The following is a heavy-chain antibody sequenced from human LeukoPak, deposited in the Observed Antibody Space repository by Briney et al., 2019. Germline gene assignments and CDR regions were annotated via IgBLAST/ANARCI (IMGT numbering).Heavy chain of an antibody. CDR3: AREVGATMFDY. D-gene: IGHD1-26*01. CDR1: GGSISSYY. Sequence: SETLSLTCTVSGGSISSYYWSWIRRPAGKGLEWIVRIYTSGSPNYNPSLKSRVTISVDKSKNQFSLNLSSVTAADTAVYYCAREVGATMFDYWGQGTLVTVSS. J-gene: IGHJ4*02. CDR2: IYTSGSP. V-gene: IGHV4-4*07.